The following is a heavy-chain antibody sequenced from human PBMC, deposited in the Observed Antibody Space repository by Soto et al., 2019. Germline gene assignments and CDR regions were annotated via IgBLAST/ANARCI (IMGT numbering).Heavy chain of an antibody. Sequence: EVQLAVSGGGFVKPGGSLRLSCAVSGFSFSDAWLNWVRQAPGQGLEWVGRIKTKSDSAATDYAAPLQGRFISSRDDSRKTLLLQLKRLQAEDTAVYYGTTDLQNRRYTWNFYWGQGTRVTVSS. CDR3: TTDLQNRRYTWNFY. D-gene: IGHD1-7*01. CDR1: GFSFSDAW. V-gene: IGHV3-15*07. J-gene: IGHJ4*02. CDR2: IKTKSDSAAT.